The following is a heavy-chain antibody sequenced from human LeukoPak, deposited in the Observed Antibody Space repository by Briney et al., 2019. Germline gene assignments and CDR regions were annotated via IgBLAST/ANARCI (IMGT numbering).Heavy chain of an antibody. CDR3: ARGGMGIQLWSFYD. CDR2: INPSGGST. Sequence: ASVKVSCKASGYTFTGYYMHWVRQAPGQGLDWMGIINPSGGSTIYAQKFLGRVTMTRDTSTDTVYMDLSSLRSDDTAVYYCARGGMGIQLWSFYDWGQGTLVTVSS. J-gene: IGHJ4*02. V-gene: IGHV1-46*01. CDR1: GYTFTGYY. D-gene: IGHD5-18*01.